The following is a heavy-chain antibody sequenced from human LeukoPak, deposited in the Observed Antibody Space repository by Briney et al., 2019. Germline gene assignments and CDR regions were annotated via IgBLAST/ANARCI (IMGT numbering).Heavy chain of an antibody. CDR2: VNNDGSST. V-gene: IGHV3-74*01. CDR3: AKDPRITMIVVDPYFDY. Sequence: PGGSLRLSCAASGFTFSSYWMHWVRQAPGKGLVWISRVNNDGSSTNYADSVKGRFTISRDNAKNTLYLQMNSLRAEDTAVYYCAKDPRITMIVVDPYFDYWGQGALVTVSS. D-gene: IGHD3-22*01. CDR1: GFTFSSYW. J-gene: IGHJ4*02.